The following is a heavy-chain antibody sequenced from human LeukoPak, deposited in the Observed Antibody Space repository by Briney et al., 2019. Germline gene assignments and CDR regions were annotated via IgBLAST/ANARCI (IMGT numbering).Heavy chain of an antibody. V-gene: IGHV3-48*01. CDR3: ANEIRPNDY. J-gene: IGHJ4*02. CDR2: IRFSTDTI. D-gene: IGHD4-17*01. Sequence: GGSLRLSCAASGFTFNSYSMNWVRQAPGEGLEWLSYIRFSTDTIFYADSVKGRFTISRDNSKNTLYLQMNSLRAEDTAVYYCANEIRPNDYWGQGTQVTVSS. CDR1: GFTFNSYS.